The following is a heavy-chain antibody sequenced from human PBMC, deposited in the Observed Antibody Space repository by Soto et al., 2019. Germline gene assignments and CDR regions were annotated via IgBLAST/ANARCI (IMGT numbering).Heavy chain of an antibody. Sequence: SETLSLTCTVSGGSISSGYYYWSGIRQPPGKGLEWIGYIYYSGSTYYNPSLKSRVTISLDTSKNQFSLNLNSVTAADTAVYYCDRVLESPPKWFDPWGQGTLVTVSS. CDR2: IYYSGST. J-gene: IGHJ5*02. CDR1: GGSISSGYYY. CDR3: DRVLESPPKWFDP. V-gene: IGHV4-30-4*01.